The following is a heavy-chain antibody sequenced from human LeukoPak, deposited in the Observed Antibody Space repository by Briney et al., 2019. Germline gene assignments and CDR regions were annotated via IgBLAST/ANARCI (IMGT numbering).Heavy chain of an antibody. CDR3: AKYKYNTASGPFDL. D-gene: IGHD1-14*01. J-gene: IGHJ5*02. V-gene: IGHV3-23*01. CDR2: ITTSSGDNT. CDR1: GFMFSSTT. Sequence: PGGSLRLSCAASGFMFSSTTMRWVRQPPGKGLEWVSSITTSSGDNTYYADSVKGRFTMSRDNSKNTLYLQMNSLRAEDTAIYYCAKYKYNTASGPFDLWGQGALVTVSS.